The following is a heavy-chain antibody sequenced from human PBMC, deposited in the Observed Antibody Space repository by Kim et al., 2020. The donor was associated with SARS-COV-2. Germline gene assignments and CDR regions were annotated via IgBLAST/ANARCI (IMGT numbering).Heavy chain of an antibody. CDR2: GVRT. CDR3: AKDTALSF. D-gene: IGHD3-10*01. Sequence: GVRTHDADSVKGRFTISRDNSKNTLYLQMNGLTAEDTAIFYCAKDTALSFWGQGTLVAISS. V-gene: IGHV3-23*01. J-gene: IGHJ4*02.